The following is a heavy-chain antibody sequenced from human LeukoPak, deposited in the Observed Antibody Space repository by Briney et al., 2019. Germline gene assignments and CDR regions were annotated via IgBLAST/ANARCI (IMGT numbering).Heavy chain of an antibody. CDR2: ISPDGSTT. V-gene: IGHV3-74*01. Sequence: AGGSLRLSCAASGFSISSYWMHWVRQVPGKGLVWVSRISPDGSTTGYADSVKARFTASRDNARNTLYLQINSLRAEDSAVYYCTRDRTTITLFELWGQGTLVTVSS. CDR3: TRDRTTITLFEL. D-gene: IGHD4-11*01. CDR1: GFSISSYW. J-gene: IGHJ4*02.